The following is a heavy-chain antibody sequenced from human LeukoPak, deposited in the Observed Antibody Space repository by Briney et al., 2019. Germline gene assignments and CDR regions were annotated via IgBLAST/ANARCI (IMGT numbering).Heavy chain of an antibody. Sequence: SETLSLTCAVYGGSFSGYSWSWIRQPPGKGLEWIGEINHSGSTNYNPSLKSRVTISVDTSKNQFSLKLSSVTAADTALYYCACFEVAWFGGRGYDYWGQGTLVTVSS. J-gene: IGHJ4*02. V-gene: IGHV4-34*01. CDR3: ACFEVAWFGGRGYDY. CDR1: GGSFSGYS. CDR2: INHSGST. D-gene: IGHD3-10*01.